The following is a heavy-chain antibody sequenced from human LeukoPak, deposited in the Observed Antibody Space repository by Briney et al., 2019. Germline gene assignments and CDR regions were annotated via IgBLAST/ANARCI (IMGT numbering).Heavy chain of an antibody. CDR3: ARGRPGYSYGYALDI. CDR1: GGSISSGGYY. J-gene: IGHJ3*02. D-gene: IGHD5-18*01. CDR2: IYYSGST. V-gene: IGHV4-31*03. Sequence: SQTLSLTCTVSGGSISSGGYYWSWIRQHPGKGLEWIGYIYYSGSTYYNPSLKSRVTISVDTSKNQFSPKLSSVTAADTAVYYCARGRPGYSYGYALDIWGQGTMVTVSS.